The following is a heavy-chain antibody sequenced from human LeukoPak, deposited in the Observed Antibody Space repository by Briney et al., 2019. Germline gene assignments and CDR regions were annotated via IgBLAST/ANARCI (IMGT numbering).Heavy chain of an antibody. CDR2: IIPIFGTA. Sequence: SVTVSCKASGGTFSSYAISWVRQAPGQGLEWMGGIIPIFGTANYAQKFQGRVTITADESTSTAYMELRSLRSDDTAVYYCARDGVGRGPYCGGDCYTSFDYWGQGTLVTVSS. V-gene: IGHV1-69*01. CDR1: GGTFSSYA. J-gene: IGHJ4*02. D-gene: IGHD2-21*02. CDR3: ARDGVGRGPYCGGDCYTSFDY.